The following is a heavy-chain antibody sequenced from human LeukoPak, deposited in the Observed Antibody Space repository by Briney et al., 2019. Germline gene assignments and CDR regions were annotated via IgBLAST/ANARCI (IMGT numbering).Heavy chain of an antibody. Sequence: SETLSLTCTVSGGSISSSSYYWGWIRQPPGKGLEWIGSIYYSGSTYYNPSLKSRVTIPVDTSKNQFSLKLSSVTAADTAVYYCARRKDSYVDYWGQGTLVTVPS. D-gene: IGHD5-18*01. CDR3: ARRKDSYVDY. J-gene: IGHJ4*02. CDR2: IYYSGST. CDR1: GGSISSSSYY. V-gene: IGHV4-39*01.